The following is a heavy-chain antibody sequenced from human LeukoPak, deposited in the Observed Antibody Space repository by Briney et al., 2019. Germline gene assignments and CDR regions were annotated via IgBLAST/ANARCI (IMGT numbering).Heavy chain of an antibody. CDR3: ARAKYYYDSSGYYYHDY. CDR2: IYYSGST. V-gene: IGHV4-59*08. D-gene: IGHD3-22*01. Sequence: SETLSLTCTVSGGSISNYYWSWIRQPPGKELEWIGYIYYSGSTNYNPSLKSRVTISVDTSKNQFSLKLSSVTAADTAVYYCARAKYYYDSSGYYYHDYWGQGTLVTVSS. J-gene: IGHJ4*02. CDR1: GGSISNYY.